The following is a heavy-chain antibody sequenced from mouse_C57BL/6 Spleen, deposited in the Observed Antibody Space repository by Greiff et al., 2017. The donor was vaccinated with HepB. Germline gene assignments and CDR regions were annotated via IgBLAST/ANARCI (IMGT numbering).Heavy chain of an antibody. V-gene: IGHV1-26*01. CDR3: ASFDYDWDYYAMVY. J-gene: IGHJ4*01. Sequence: EVQLQQSGPELVKPGASVKISCKASGYTFTDYYMNWVKQSHGKSLEWIGDINPNNGGTSYNQKFKGKATLTVDKSSSTAYMELRSMTSEDSAVYSCASFDYDWDYYAMVYWGQGTSVTVSS. CDR2: INPNNGGT. D-gene: IGHD2-4*01. CDR1: GYTFTDYY.